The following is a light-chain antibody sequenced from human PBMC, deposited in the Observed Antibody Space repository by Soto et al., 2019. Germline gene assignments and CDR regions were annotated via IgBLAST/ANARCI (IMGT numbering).Light chain of an antibody. Sequence: EIVMTQSPATLSVSPGERATLSCRASQSLSSNLAWYQQNPGQAPRLLIYGASTRATGIPARFSGSGSGTEFTLTISSLQSEDFAVYYCQQYNNWPGTFGQGTKVEIK. CDR2: GAS. J-gene: IGKJ1*01. CDR1: QSLSSN. V-gene: IGKV3-15*01. CDR3: QQYNNWPGT.